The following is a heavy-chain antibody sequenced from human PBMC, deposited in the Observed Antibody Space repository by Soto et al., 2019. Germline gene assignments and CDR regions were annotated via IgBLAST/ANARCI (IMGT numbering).Heavy chain of an antibody. D-gene: IGHD3-22*01. CDR2: ISYDGSNK. J-gene: IGHJ4*02. CDR1: GFTFSSYG. Sequence: GGSLRLSCAASGFTFSSYGMHWVRQAPGKGLEWVAVISYDGSNKYYADSVKGRFTISRDNSKNTLYLQMNSLRAEDTAVYYCARGVGYYDSSGYFPGYWGQGTLVTVSS. V-gene: IGHV3-30-3*01. CDR3: ARGVGYYDSSGYFPGY.